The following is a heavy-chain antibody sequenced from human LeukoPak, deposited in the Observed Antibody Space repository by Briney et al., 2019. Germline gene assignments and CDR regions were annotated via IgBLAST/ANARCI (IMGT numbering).Heavy chain of an antibody. Sequence: SETLSLTCTVSGGSISSYYWSWIRQPPGKGLEWIGYLYYSGSTNYNPSLKSRVTISVDTSKNQFSLKLSSVTAADTAVYYCARDTAVAIPFDYWGQGTLVTVSS. CDR1: GGSISSYY. D-gene: IGHD6-19*01. J-gene: IGHJ4*02. CDR3: ARDTAVAIPFDY. V-gene: IGHV4-59*01. CDR2: LYYSGST.